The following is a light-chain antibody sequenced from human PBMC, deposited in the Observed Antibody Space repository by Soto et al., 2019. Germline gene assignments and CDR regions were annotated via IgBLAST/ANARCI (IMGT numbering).Light chain of an antibody. J-gene: IGKJ1*01. V-gene: IGKV3-20*01. CDR3: QQYGSSPQT. Sequence: EIVLTQSPGTLSLSPGERATLSCRASHSVTSNYLAWYQQKPGQAPRLLIYAASGRARGIPDRFSGSGSGTDFILTISSLEPEDFAVYYCQQYGSSPQTFGEGTRVDIK. CDR1: HSVTSNY. CDR2: AAS.